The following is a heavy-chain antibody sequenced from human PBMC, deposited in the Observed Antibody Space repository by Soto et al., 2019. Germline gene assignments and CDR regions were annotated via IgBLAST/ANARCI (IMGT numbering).Heavy chain of an antibody. J-gene: IGHJ6*02. CDR1: GGTFSSYA. CDR2: IIPISGTA. CDR3: ARSQGSSTSLEIYYYYYYGMDV. D-gene: IGHD2-2*01. Sequence: QVQLVQSGAEVKKPGSSVKVSCKASGGTFSSYAISWVRQAPGQGLEWMGGIIPISGTANYAQKFQGRVTITADESTSTAYMELSSRRSEDTAVDYCARSQGSSTSLEIYYYYYYGMDVWGQGTTVTVSS. V-gene: IGHV1-69*01.